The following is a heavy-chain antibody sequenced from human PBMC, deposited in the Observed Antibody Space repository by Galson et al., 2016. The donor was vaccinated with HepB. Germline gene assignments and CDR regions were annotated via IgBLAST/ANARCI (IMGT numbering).Heavy chain of an antibody. CDR1: GFTFGCCG. J-gene: IGHJ4*02. Sequence: SLRLSCAASGFTFGCCGMHWVRRAPGKGLEWVAVISYDGSDKYYSDSVKGRFTISRDNSNNTLHLQMNSLRADDTAVYYCAKDTSAPAGISPWGQGALVTVSS. D-gene: IGHD6-13*01. CDR2: ISYDGSDK. V-gene: IGHV3-30*18. CDR3: AKDTSAPAGISP.